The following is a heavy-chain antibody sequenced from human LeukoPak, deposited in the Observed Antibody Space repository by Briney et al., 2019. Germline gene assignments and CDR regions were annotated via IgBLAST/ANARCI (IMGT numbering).Heavy chain of an antibody. J-gene: IGHJ6*03. CDR2: INPNSGGT. CDR3: ARAGLPYYYMDV. V-gene: IGHV1-2*02. CDR1: GYTFTGYY. Sequence: ASVKVSCKASGYTFTGYYMHWVRQAPGQGLEWMGWINPNSGGTNYAQKFQGRVTMTRDSSISTAYMELSRLRSDDTAVYYCARAGLPYYYMDVWGKGTTVTVSS.